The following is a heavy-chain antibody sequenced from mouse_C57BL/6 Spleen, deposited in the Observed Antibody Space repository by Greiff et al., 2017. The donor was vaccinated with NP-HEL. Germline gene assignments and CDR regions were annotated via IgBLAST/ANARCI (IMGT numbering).Heavy chain of an antibody. CDR2: IDPSDSYT. D-gene: IGHD1-1*01. V-gene: IGHV1-69*01. J-gene: IGHJ3*01. Sequence: VQLQQPGAELVMPGASVKLSCKASGYTFTSYWMHWVKQRPGQGLEWIGEIDPSDSYTNYNQKFKGKSTSTVDKSSSTAYMQLSSLTSEDSAVYYCARNGGYYGSSGFAYWGQGTLVTVSA. CDR1: GYTFTSYW. CDR3: ARNGGYYGSSGFAY.